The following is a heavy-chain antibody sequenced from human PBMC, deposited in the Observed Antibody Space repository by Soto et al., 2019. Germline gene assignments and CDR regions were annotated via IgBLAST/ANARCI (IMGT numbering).Heavy chain of an antibody. CDR1: VASISIFN. D-gene: IGHD6-13*01. CDR3: ARDRGEYTSSWFWYFSH. V-gene: IGHV4-4*07. CDR2: LNIAGTI. Sequence: PSETLCITCSFSVASISIFNWNWVRQPAGKGPEWVGRLNIAGTINYNPSLKSRITMSMDTSKNQISLHLRSVTAADTAIYYCARDRGEYTSSWFWYFSHWGHGTMVTVSS. J-gene: IGHJ2*01.